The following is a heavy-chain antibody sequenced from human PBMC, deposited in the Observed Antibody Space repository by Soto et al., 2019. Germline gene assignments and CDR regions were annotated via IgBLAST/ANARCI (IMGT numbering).Heavy chain of an antibody. V-gene: IGHV4-61*01. CDR2: IYYSGST. CDR1: GGSVSSGSYH. J-gene: IGHJ4*02. Sequence: SETLSLTCTVSGGSVSSGSYHWSWIRQPPGKGLEWIGYIYYSGSTNYNPSLKSRVTISVDTSKNQFSLKLSSVTAADTAVYYCARHAITNYFDYWGQGTLVTVSS. D-gene: IGHD3-10*01. CDR3: ARHAITNYFDY.